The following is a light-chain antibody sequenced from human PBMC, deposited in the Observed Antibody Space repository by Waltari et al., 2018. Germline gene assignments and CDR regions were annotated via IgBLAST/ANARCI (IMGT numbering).Light chain of an antibody. J-gene: IGKJ4*01. CDR3: QQYDSIVLT. CDR2: GAS. CDR1: QGGSNNF. V-gene: IGKV3-20*01. Sequence: CRASQGGSNNFLNWYQQKPGQAPRLLIYGASSRATGIPDRFSGSGSGTDFTLTISRLEPEDFAVYYCQQYDSIVLTFGGGTKVEI.